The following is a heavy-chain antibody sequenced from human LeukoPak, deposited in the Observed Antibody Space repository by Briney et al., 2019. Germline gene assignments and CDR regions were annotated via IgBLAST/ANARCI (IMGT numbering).Heavy chain of an antibody. CDR3: AKDYMRYYYGSGSYNLFDY. J-gene: IGHJ4*02. V-gene: IGHV3-66*01. Sequence: GGSLRLSCAASGFTVSSNYMSWVRQAPGKGLEWVSVIYSGGSTYYADSVKGRFTISRDNSKNTLYLQMNSLRAEDTAVYYCAKDYMRYYYGSGSYNLFDYWGQGTLVTVSS. D-gene: IGHD3-10*01. CDR2: IYSGGST. CDR1: GFTVSSNY.